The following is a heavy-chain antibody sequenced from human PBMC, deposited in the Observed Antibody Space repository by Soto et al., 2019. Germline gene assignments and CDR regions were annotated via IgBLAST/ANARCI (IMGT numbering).Heavy chain of an antibody. CDR1: GFTFSSYS. CDR3: ARGARGTPDYGDYPHCYYGMDV. V-gene: IGHV3-21*01. Sequence: NPGGSLRLSCAASGFTFSSYSMNWVRQAPGKGLEWVSSISSSSSYIYYADSVKGRFTISRDNAKNSLYLQMNSLRAEDTAVYYCARGARGTPDYGDYPHCYYGMDVWGQGTTVTVSS. CDR2: ISSSSSYI. D-gene: IGHD4-17*01. J-gene: IGHJ6*02.